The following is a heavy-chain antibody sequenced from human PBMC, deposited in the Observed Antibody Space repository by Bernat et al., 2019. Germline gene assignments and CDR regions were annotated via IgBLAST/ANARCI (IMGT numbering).Heavy chain of an antibody. CDR3: AAESSYDFWSGSPFDY. CDR2: IVVGSGNT. J-gene: IGHJ4*02. D-gene: IGHD3-3*01. V-gene: IGHV1-58*01. Sequence: QMQLVQSGPEVKKPGTSVKVSCKASGFTFSSSAVQWVRQARGQRLEWIGWIVVGSGNTNYAQKFQERVTITRDMSTSTAYMELSSLRSEDPAVYYCAAESSYDFWSGSPFDYWGQGTLVTVSS. CDR1: GFTFSSSA.